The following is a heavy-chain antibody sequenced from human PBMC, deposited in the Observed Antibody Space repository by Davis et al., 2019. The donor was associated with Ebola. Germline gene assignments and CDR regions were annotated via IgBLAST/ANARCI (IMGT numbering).Heavy chain of an antibody. CDR1: GFTFRSYS. Sequence: PGGSLRLSCAASGFTFRSYSMHWVRQAPGKGLEWVSLISWDGRSTAYADSVRDRFSISRDNSRNFLYLQMNGLRAEDTALYYCTAYDSTFRNYWGQGTLVTVSS. D-gene: IGHD3-22*01. J-gene: IGHJ4*02. V-gene: IGHV3-43D*03. CDR3: TAYDSTFRNY. CDR2: ISWDGRST.